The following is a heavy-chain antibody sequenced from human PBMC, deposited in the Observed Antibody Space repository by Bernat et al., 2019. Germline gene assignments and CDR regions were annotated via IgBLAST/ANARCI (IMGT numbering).Heavy chain of an antibody. CDR3: ARGASAGTAMVRSAFEI. V-gene: IGHV1-69*01. J-gene: IGHJ3*02. CDR2: IIPIFGTA. D-gene: IGHD5-18*01. CDR1: FSSYA. Sequence: FSSYAISWVRQAPGQGLECMGGIIPIFGTANYAQKFQGRVTITADESTRTAYMELSSLRSEDTAVDYCARGASAGTAMVRSAFEICG.